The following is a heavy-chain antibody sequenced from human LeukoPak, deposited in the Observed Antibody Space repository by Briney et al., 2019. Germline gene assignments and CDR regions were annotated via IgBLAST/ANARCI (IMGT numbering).Heavy chain of an antibody. J-gene: IGHJ3*02. CDR3: TSANIVVVPAAFDAFDI. D-gene: IGHD2-2*01. V-gene: IGHV3-73*01. CDR2: IRRKANSYAT. CDR1: GFTLSGSA. Sequence: GGSLRLSCAASGFTLSGSAMHWVRQASWKGLEWVGRIRRKANSYATAYAASVKGRFTISRDDSKNTAYLQMSSLKTEDTAVYYCTSANIVVVPAAFDAFDIWGQGTMVTVSS.